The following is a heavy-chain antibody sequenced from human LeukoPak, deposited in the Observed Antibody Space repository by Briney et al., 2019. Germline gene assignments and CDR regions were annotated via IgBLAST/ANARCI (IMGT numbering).Heavy chain of an antibody. Sequence: GGSLRLSCSASGFTFNSYAIHWVRQAPGKGLEWVAVIWYDGSNKYYADSVKGRFTISRDNSKNTLYLQMNSLRAEDTAVYYCVRVAVAGNLNNWFDPWGQGTLVTVSS. CDR3: VRVAVAGNLNNWFDP. CDR2: IWYDGSNK. D-gene: IGHD6-19*01. J-gene: IGHJ5*02. CDR1: GFTFNSYA. V-gene: IGHV3-33*08.